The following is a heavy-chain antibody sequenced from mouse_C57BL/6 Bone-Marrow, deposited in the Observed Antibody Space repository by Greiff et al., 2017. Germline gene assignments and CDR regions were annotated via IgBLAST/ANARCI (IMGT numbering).Heavy chain of an antibody. CDR1: GYTFTSYW. CDR2: IDPSDSYT. J-gene: IGHJ2*01. D-gene: IGHD1-1*01. V-gene: IGHV1-50*01. Sequence: QVQLQQPGAELVKPGASVKLSCKASGYTFTSYWMQWVKQRPGQGLEWIGEIDPSDSYTNYNQKFKGKATVTADTSSSSAYMQLSSLTSEDSAVYYGEREGSVVGGYFAYWGQGTTLTVSS. CDR3: EREGSVVGGYFAY.